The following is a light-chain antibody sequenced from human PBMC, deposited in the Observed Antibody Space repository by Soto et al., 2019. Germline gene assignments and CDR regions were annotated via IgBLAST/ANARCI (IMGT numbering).Light chain of an antibody. CDR1: SSDVGGYDF. J-gene: IGLJ1*01. CDR3: SSFVGGNVYV. V-gene: IGLV2-8*01. CDR2: DVS. Sequence: QSVLTQPPSASGSPGQSVTISCTGTSSDVGGYDFVAWHQQHPGKAPRLMIYDVSKRPSGVPDRFSGSKSGYTASLTVSGIQAEDEADYYCSSFVGGNVYVFGTGTKVTVL.